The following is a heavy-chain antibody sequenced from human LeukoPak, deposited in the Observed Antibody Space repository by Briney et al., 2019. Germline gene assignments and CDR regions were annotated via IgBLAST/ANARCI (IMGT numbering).Heavy chain of an antibody. J-gene: IGHJ4*02. CDR3: AIRGWLLDY. CDR1: GFTFSSYNM. V-gene: IGHV4-4*02. CDR2: IYHSGST. Sequence: GSLRLSCAASGFTFSSYNMNWVRQPPGKGLEWIGEIYHSGSTNYNPSLKSRVTISVDKSKNQFSLKLSSVTAADTAVYYCAIRGWLLDYWGQGTLVTVSS. D-gene: IGHD6-19*01.